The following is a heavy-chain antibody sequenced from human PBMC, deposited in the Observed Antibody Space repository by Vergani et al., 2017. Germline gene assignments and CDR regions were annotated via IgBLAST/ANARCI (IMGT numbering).Heavy chain of an antibody. J-gene: IGHJ6*02. Sequence: QVQLVESGGGVVQPGRSLRLSCAASGFTFSSYGMHWVRQAPGKGLEWVAVISYDGSNKYYADSVKGRFTISRDNSKNTLYLQMNSLRAEDTAVYYCAKPEVAGTPCYYYGMDVWGQGTTVTVSS. CDR3: AKPEVAGTPCYYYGMDV. V-gene: IGHV3-30*18. D-gene: IGHD2-15*01. CDR2: ISYDGSNK. CDR1: GFTFSSYG.